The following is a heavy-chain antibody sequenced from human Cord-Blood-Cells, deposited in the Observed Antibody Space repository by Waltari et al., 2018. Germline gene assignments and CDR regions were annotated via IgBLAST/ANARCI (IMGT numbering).Heavy chain of an antibody. CDR3: ARGGVGEYSNFDY. CDR2: IYYSGST. J-gene: IGHJ4*02. V-gene: IGHV4-31*03. CDR1: GGAISSGGYY. Sequence: QVQLQESGPGLVKPSQTLSLTCTVSGGAISSGGYYWSWIRQHPGKGLEWIGYIYYSGSTYYNPSLKSRVTISVDTSKNQFSLKLSSVTAADTAVYYCARGGVGEYSNFDYWGQGTLVTVSS. D-gene: IGHD4-4*01.